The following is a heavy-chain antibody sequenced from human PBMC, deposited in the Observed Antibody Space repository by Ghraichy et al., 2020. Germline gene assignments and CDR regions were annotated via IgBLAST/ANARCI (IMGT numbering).Heavy chain of an antibody. V-gene: IGHV4-30-2*01. CDR3: ARGDGRYYYMDV. Sequence: SETLSLTCSVSGDSIRSGGYSWNWIRQTPGKGLEWIGYIYQSGNTYHNPSLMSRVTMSIDRSKNQFSLTLSSVTAADSATYYCARGDGRYYYMDVWGKGTTVTVSS. J-gene: IGHJ6*03. CDR1: GDSIRSGGYS. CDR2: IYQSGNT.